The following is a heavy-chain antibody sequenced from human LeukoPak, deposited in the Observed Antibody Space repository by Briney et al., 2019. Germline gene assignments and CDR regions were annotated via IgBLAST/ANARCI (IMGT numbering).Heavy chain of an antibody. CDR2: MNPNSGNT. CDR3: ARGVGVRATNWFDP. V-gene: IGHV1-8*01. D-gene: IGHD1-26*01. CDR1: GYTFTNYD. Sequence: ASVKASCKASGYTFTNYDINWVRQATRQGLEWMGWMNPNSGNTGYAQKFQGRVTMTRNTAISTAYMELSSLTSEDTAVYYCARGVGVRATNWFDPWGQGPLVTVSS. J-gene: IGHJ5*02.